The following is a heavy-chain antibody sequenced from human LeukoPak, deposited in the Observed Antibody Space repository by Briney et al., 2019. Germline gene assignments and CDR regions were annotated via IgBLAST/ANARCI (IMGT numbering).Heavy chain of an antibody. D-gene: IGHD5-12*01. CDR3: ARDVATISANFDY. Sequence: ASVKVSCKASGYTFTGYYMHWVRQAPGRGLEWMGWINPNSGGTNYAQKFQGRVTMTRDTSISTAYMELSRLRSDDTAVYYCARDVATISANFDYWGQGTLVTVSS. CDR2: INPNSGGT. CDR1: GYTFTGYY. J-gene: IGHJ4*02. V-gene: IGHV1-2*02.